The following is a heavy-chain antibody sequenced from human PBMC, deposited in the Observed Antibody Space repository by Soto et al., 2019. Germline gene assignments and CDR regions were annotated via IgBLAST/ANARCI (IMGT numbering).Heavy chain of an antibody. CDR3: ARDRVTMVRGVIITRKGFDY. D-gene: IGHD3-10*01. CDR2: ISYDGSNK. CDR1: GFTFSSYA. J-gene: IGHJ4*02. Sequence: QVQLVESGGGVVQPGRSLRLSCAASGFTFSSYAMHWVRQAPGKGLEWVAVISYDGSNKYYADSVKGRFTISRDNSKNTLYLQMTSLRAEDTAVYYCARDRVTMVRGVIITRKGFDYWGQGTLVNVSS. V-gene: IGHV3-30-3*01.